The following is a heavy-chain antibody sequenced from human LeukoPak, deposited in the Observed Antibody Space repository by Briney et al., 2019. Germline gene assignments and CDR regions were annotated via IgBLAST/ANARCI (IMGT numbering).Heavy chain of an antibody. CDR1: GYSISSGYY. CDR2: IYHSGST. CDR3: ARSGVIAVAGH. V-gene: IGHV4-38-2*02. Sequence: SETLSLTCTVPGYSISSGYYWGWIRQPPGKGLEWIGSIYHSGSTYYNPSLKSRVTISVDTSKNQFSLKLSSVTAADTAVYYCARSGVIAVAGHWGQGTLVTVSS. D-gene: IGHD6-19*01. J-gene: IGHJ4*02.